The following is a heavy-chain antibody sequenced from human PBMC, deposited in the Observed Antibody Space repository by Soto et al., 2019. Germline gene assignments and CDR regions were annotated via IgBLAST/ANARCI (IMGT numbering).Heavy chain of an antibody. J-gene: IGHJ3*01. CDR1: GFRFSGDW. CDR3: ATDRMGGASDV. CDR2: INQDGRTE. Sequence: EVQLVESGGGLVQPGGSLRLSCAASGFRFSGDWMAWFRQAPGEGLEWMANINQDGRTENYLGSVKGRFTISRDNAKNSLYLQMNSLRAEDTAVYYCATDRMGGASDVWGQGTMVTVSA. V-gene: IGHV3-7*01. D-gene: IGHD1-26*01.